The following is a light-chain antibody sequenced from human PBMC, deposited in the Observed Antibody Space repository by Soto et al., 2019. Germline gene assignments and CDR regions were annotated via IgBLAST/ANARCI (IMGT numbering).Light chain of an antibody. J-gene: IGKJ4*01. Sequence: DIQMTQSPSSVSASVGDRVAITCRASQSVSSALAWYQQKPGKAPKLLIYAASTLQNGAPSRFSGSGSGTDFTLTISSLQPEDFATYYCQQCYSSPLTFGGGTKVDIK. CDR2: AAS. CDR3: QQCYSSPLT. V-gene: IGKV1-12*01. CDR1: QSVSSA.